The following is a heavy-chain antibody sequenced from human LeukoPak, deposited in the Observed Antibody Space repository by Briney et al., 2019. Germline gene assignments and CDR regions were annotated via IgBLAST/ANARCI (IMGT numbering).Heavy chain of an antibody. J-gene: IGHJ4*02. CDR2: ISSGSSYI. V-gene: IGHV3-21*01. CDR3: ARGRIAVAGVLRPFDY. CDR1: GFTFSSYS. Sequence: PGGSLRLSCAASGFTFSSYSMNWVRQAPGKGLEWVSSISSGSSYIYYADSVKGRFTISRDNAKNSLYLQMNSLRVEDTAVYYRARGRIAVAGVLRPFDYWGQGTLVTVSS. D-gene: IGHD6-19*01.